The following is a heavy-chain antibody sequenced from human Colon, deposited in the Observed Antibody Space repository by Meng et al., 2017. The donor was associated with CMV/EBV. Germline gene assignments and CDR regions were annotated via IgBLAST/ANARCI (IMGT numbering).Heavy chain of an antibody. CDR2: ISGSGGST. Sequence: GGSLRLSCAASGFNFSRTAMRWVRQAPGKGLEWVSVISGSGGSTNHADSVKGRFTISRDNSKNTSYLQMNSLRAEDTAVYYCAPPPGRYQLLFVVGYFDYGGQGTLVTVSS. V-gene: IGHV3-23*01. D-gene: IGHD2-2*01. CDR1: GFNFSRTA. CDR3: APPPGRYQLLFVVGYFDY. J-gene: IGHJ4*02.